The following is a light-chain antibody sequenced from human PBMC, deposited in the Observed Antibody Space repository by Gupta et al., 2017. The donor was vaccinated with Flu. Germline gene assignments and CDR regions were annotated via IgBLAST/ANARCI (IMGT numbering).Light chain of an antibody. CDR2: NAN. V-gene: IGLV8-61*01. Sequence: TVTLTCGGSSSEVGSNDYLCWYQQPPGQAPRTLIYNANTRSAGVPDRFSGSKPGNKAALTISGVQAEDEADYYCGPYTGSDTWVFGGGTTLTVL. CDR3: GPYTGSDTWV. J-gene: IGLJ3*02. CDR1: SSEVGSNDY.